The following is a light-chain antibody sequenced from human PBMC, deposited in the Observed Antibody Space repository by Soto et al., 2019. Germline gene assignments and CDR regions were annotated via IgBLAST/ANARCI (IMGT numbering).Light chain of an antibody. CDR1: QSVSSSY. Sequence: EIVLTQSPATQSLSPGERATLSCRASQSVSSSYLAWYQQKPGQAPRLLIYGASSRATGIPDRFSGSGSGTDFTLTISRLEPEDFAVYYCQQYGSSPSWTFGQGTKVDIK. V-gene: IGKV3-20*01. CDR3: QQYGSSPSWT. CDR2: GAS. J-gene: IGKJ1*01.